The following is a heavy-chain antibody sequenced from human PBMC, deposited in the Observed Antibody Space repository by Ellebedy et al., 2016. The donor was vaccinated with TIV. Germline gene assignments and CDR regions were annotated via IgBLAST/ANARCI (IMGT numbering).Heavy chain of an antibody. CDR1: GYTFTSYY. CDR3: ARDIQDCTGGNCYPDF. Sequence: AASVKVSCKASGYTFTSYYMHWVRQPPGQGLEWMGLINPSGGGTTYAQTFQGRVTMTRDTSTSTVYMDLSSLRSEDTAVYYCARDIQDCTGGNCYPDFWGQGTLVTVSS. V-gene: IGHV1-46*01. CDR2: INPSGGGT. D-gene: IGHD2-15*01. J-gene: IGHJ4*02.